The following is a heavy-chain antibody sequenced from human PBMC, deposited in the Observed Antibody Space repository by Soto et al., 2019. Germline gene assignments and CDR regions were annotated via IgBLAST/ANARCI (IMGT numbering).Heavy chain of an antibody. Sequence: QVQLVQSGAEVKKPGASVKVSCKASGYTFTSYGISWVRQAPGQGLEWMGWISAYNGNTNYAQKLQGRVTMTTDTSTSTAYMELRSLRSDDTAVYYCAGERCSGGSCYYCYGMDVWGQGTTVTVSS. D-gene: IGHD2-15*01. J-gene: IGHJ6*02. CDR2: ISAYNGNT. CDR1: GYTFTSYG. CDR3: AGERCSGGSCYYCYGMDV. V-gene: IGHV1-18*01.